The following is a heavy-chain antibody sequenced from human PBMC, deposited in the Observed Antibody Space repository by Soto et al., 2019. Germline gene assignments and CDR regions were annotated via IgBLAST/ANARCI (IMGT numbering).Heavy chain of an antibody. Sequence: QVQLVQSGAEVKKPGSSVKVSCKASGGTFSSYAISWVRQAPGQGLEWMGGIIPISGTANYAQKCQSRVTITADESTSTAYMELSSLRSEDTAVYYCARSQGSSTSLEIYYYYYYGMDVWGQGTTVTVSS. CDR3: ARSQGSSTSLEIYYYYYYGMDV. J-gene: IGHJ6*02. CDR2: IIPISGTA. V-gene: IGHV1-69*01. CDR1: GGTFSSYA. D-gene: IGHD2-2*01.